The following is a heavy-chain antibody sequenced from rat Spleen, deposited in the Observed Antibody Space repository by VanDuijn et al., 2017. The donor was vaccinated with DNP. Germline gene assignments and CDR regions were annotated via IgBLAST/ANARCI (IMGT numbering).Heavy chain of an antibody. CDR3: TRDDYYDVSYYPYWYFDF. V-gene: IGHV5-31*01. Sequence: EVQLVESGGGPVQPGRSLKLSCAASGFTFSNYGMHWIRQAPGKGLEWVASITNTGDGSYYSDSVKGRFTISRDNAKSTLYLQMNSLRSEDTATYYCTRDDYYDVSYYPYWYFDFWGPGTMVTVSS. CDR2: ITNTGDGS. CDR1: GFTFSNYG. J-gene: IGHJ1*01. D-gene: IGHD1-12*02.